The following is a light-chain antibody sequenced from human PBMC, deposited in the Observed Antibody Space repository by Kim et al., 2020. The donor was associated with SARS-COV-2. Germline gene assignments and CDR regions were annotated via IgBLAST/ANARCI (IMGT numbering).Light chain of an antibody. CDR1: KLGDKY. V-gene: IGLV3-1*01. Sequence: GSPGQAASIPCSGDKLGDKYACWYQQKPGQSPVLVIYQDSKRPSGIPERFSGSNAGNTATLTISGTQAMDEADYYCQAWDSSTAVFGGGTQLTVL. J-gene: IGLJ2*01. CDR3: QAWDSSTAV. CDR2: QDS.